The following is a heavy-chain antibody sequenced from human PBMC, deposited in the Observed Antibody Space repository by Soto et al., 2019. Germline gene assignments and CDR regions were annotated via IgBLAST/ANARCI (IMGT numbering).Heavy chain of an antibody. D-gene: IGHD6-13*01. CDR2: VIPIFGTA. V-gene: IGHV1-69*12. CDR1: GGTFSSYA. Sequence: QVQLVQSGAEVKKPGSSVKVSCKASGGTFSSYAISWVRQAPGQGLEWMGGVIPIFGTANYAQKFQGRVTITEDDSTSTAYMELSSLRSEDTAVYYCARAWYSSSWYGHNWFDPWGQGTLVTVSS. CDR3: ARAWYSSSWYGHNWFDP. J-gene: IGHJ5*02.